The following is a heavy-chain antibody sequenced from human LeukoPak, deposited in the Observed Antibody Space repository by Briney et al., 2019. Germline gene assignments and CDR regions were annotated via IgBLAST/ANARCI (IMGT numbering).Heavy chain of an antibody. CDR1: GFTFIGSA. CDR3: AKDLWDWSAMDV. J-gene: IGHJ6*02. V-gene: IGHV3-23*01. CDR2: FGGDGKT. Sequence: GRSLRLSCAASGFTFIGSAICWVRQAPGKGPEWVSGFGGDGKTYYAASVKGRFTISRDNFNNMLYLQMNGLRDEDTALYYCAKDLWDWSAMDVWGQGTTVTVSS. D-gene: IGHD3/OR15-3a*01.